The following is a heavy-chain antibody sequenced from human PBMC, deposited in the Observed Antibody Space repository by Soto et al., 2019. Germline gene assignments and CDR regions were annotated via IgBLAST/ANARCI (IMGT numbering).Heavy chain of an antibody. CDR1: GFSFSTYN. V-gene: IGHV3-48*02. D-gene: IGHD2-15*01. Sequence: EVRLMESGGGWVQPGGSLKLSCAASGFSFSTYNMDWVRQAPGKRPEWIAYISTTSFTIYYADSVKGRFTISRDNDRNSLYLKMNSLRDEDTAVYYCARDRCYDGTCYSASDSWGQGTLVTVSS. CDR2: ISTTSFTI. J-gene: IGHJ5*01. CDR3: ARDRCYDGTCYSASDS.